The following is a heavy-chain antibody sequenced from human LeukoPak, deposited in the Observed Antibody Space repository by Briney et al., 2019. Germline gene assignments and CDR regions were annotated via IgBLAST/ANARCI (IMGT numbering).Heavy chain of an antibody. CDR3: VKDRHTAGRPFDY. CDR1: GFTFSNYA. CDR2: ISSNGHST. D-gene: IGHD5-18*01. Sequence: HPGGSLRLSCSTSGFTFSNYAMNWVRQAPGKGLEYVSTISSNGHSTYYADSVKGRFSISRDNSKNTLYLQLSSLRADDTAVYYCVKDRHTAGRPFDYWGQGTLVTVSS. V-gene: IGHV3-64D*06. J-gene: IGHJ4*02.